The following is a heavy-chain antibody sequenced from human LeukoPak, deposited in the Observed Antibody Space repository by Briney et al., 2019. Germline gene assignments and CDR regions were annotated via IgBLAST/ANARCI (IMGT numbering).Heavy chain of an antibody. J-gene: IGHJ5*01. Sequence: DSVKVSCKASGYTFTEYYIHWLRQAPGQGLEWMGWVTPSTGKIHYAQNFQGRVTMSRDTSISTAYMQLGRLKSDDTAVYYCARDIAPSGSWWFDSWGQGTLVTVS. D-gene: IGHD6-13*01. CDR3: ARDIAPSGSWWFDS. CDR1: GYTFTEYY. CDR2: VTPSTGKI. V-gene: IGHV1-2*02.